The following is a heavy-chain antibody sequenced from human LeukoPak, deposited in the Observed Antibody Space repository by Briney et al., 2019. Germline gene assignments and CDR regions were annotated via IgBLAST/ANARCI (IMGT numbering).Heavy chain of an antibody. Sequence: SESLSLTCTVSGGSISSYYWSWIRQPPGKGLEWIGYIYYSGSTNYNPSLKSRVTISVDTSKNQFSLKLSSVTAADTAVYYCASYYYDSSGYYSRGYWFDPWGQGTLVTVSS. CDR3: ASYYYDSSGYYSRGYWFDP. CDR1: GGSISSYY. V-gene: IGHV4-59*01. J-gene: IGHJ5*02. CDR2: IYYSGST. D-gene: IGHD3-22*01.